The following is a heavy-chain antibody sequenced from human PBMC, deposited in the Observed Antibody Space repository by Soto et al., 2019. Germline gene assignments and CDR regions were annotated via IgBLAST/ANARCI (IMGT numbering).Heavy chain of an antibody. D-gene: IGHD3-9*01. Sequence: PGGSLRLSCAASGFTFNTYWMTWVRQAPGKGLEWVSAISGSGGSTYYADSVKGRFTISRDNSKNTLYLQMNSLRAEDTAVYYCAKDRLHYDILIGFDYWGQGSLVTVSS. CDR2: ISGSGGST. J-gene: IGHJ4*02. CDR1: GFTFNTYW. V-gene: IGHV3-23*01. CDR3: AKDRLHYDILIGFDY.